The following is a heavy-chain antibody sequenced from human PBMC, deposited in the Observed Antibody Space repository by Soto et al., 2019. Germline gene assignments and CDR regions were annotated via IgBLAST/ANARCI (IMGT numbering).Heavy chain of an antibody. CDR1: GFTFSDHY. V-gene: IGHV3-72*01. D-gene: IGHD6-13*01. J-gene: IGHJ4*02. CDR2: IKNKANSYTT. Sequence: EVQLVESGGGLVQPEGSLRLSCAASGFTFSDHYMDWVRQAPGKGLEWVGRIKNKANSYTTEYAAPVKGRFIISRDDSKVSVFLQMYRLKPVGTAVYYCTRASRGSSRSSDYWCKGILVTVSS. CDR3: TRASRGSSRSSDY.